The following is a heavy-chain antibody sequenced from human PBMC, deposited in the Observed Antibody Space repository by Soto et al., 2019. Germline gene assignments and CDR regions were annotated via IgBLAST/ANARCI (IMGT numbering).Heavy chain of an antibody. CDR2: IYYSGST. CDR1: GGSISSSSYF. J-gene: IGHJ5*02. Sequence: QLQLQESGPGLVKPSETLSLTCSVSGGSISSSSYFWGWIRQPPGTGLEWIGSIYYSGSTSYNPSLKSRVTVSVDTSKNQFSLKMGSVTAADTAVYYCARHPSDFWFDPWGQGTLVTVSS. CDR3: ARHPSDFWFDP. V-gene: IGHV4-39*01. D-gene: IGHD2-21*02.